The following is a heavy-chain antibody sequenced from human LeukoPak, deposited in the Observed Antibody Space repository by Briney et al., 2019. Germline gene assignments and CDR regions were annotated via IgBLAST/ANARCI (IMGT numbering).Heavy chain of an antibody. D-gene: IGHD1-26*01. J-gene: IGHJ4*02. Sequence: PGRSLRLSCAVSGFTVSSNYISWVRQAPGKGLEWVSVIYGGGDTHYADSVKGRFTISRDNSKNTVYLQMNSLTAEDTAVYYCARDGDSGSYSTFDYWGQGTLVTVSS. CDR3: ARDGDSGSYSTFDY. CDR1: GFTVSSNY. CDR2: IYGGGDT. V-gene: IGHV3-53*01.